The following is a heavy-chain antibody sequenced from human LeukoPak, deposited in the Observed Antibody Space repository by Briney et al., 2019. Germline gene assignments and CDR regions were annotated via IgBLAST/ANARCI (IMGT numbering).Heavy chain of an antibody. CDR2: VHLNGAT. J-gene: IGHJ4*02. V-gene: IGHV4-59*12. CDR1: GGSITGYY. CDR3: TRESGAFSPFGF. Sequence: SETLSLTCTVSGGSITGYYWSWIRQPPGKGLEWIGEVHLNGATNYNPSLESRFSMSIDKSNNHLSLEVTSVTAADTAMYYCTRESGAFSPFGFWGQGTLVTVSS. D-gene: IGHD1-26*01.